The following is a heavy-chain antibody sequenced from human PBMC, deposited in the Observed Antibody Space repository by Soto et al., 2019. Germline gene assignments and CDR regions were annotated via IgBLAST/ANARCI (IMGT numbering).Heavy chain of an antibody. Sequence: ASVKVSCKASGYTFTSYDINWVRQATGQGLEWMGWMNPNNGNTNYAQKLQGRVTMTTDTSTSTAYMELRSLRSDDTAVYYCARWNGWFDPWGQGTLVTVSS. CDR2: MNPNNGNT. J-gene: IGHJ5*02. D-gene: IGHD1-1*01. V-gene: IGHV1-18*01. CDR1: GYTFTSYD. CDR3: ARWNGWFDP.